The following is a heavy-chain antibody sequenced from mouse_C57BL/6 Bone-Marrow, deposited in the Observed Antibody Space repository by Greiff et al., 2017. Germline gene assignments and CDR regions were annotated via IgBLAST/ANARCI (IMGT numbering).Heavy chain of an antibody. CDR1: GFTFSSYG. CDR2: ISSGGSYT. D-gene: IGHD1-1*01. J-gene: IGHJ1*03. CDR3: ARHYYGSSRYWYFDV. V-gene: IGHV5-6*02. Sequence: EVKLEESGGDLVKPGGSLKLSCAASGFTFSSYGMSWVRQTPEKRLEWVATISSGGSYTYYPDSVKGRCTISRDNAKNTLYLQMSSLKSEDTAMYYCARHYYGSSRYWYFDVWGTGTTVTVSS.